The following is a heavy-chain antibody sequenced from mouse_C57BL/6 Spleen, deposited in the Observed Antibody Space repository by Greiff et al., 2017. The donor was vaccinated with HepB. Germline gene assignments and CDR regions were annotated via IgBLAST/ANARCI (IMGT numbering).Heavy chain of an antibody. CDR2: IDPSDSYT. V-gene: IGHV1-69*01. CDR1: GYTFTSYW. CDR3: ARRDWPAWFAY. D-gene: IGHD4-1*01. J-gene: IGHJ3*01. Sequence: QVQLQQPGAELVMPGASVKLSCKASGYTFTSYWMHWVKQRPGQGLEWIGEIDPSDSYTNYNQKFKGKSTLTVDKSSSTAYMQLSSLTSEDSAVYYCARRDWPAWFAYWGQGTLVTVSA.